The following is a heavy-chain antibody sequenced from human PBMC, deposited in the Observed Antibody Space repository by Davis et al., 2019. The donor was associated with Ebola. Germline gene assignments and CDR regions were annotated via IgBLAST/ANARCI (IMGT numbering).Heavy chain of an antibody. V-gene: IGHV4-59*01. CDR1: GASISDYY. Sequence: MPSETLSLTCTVSGASISDYYWTWIRQPPGKGLEWIGYIYNSGSTNYNSSLKSRVTISVDTSKNQFSLRLSSVTAADTAVYYCARTQGHFYGDPFDYWGQGTLVTVSS. CDR3: ARTQGHFYGDPFDY. D-gene: IGHD4-17*01. J-gene: IGHJ4*02. CDR2: IYNSGST.